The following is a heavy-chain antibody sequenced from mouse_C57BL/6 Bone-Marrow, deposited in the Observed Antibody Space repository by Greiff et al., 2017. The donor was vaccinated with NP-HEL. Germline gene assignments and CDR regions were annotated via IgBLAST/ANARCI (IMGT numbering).Heavy chain of an antibody. CDR2: INYDGSST. J-gene: IGHJ2*01. D-gene: IGHD1-1*01. Sequence: EVMLVESEGGLVQPGSSMKLSCTASGFTFSDYYMAWVRQVPEKGLEWVANINYDGSSTYYLDSLKSRFIISRDNAKNILYLQMSSLKSEDTATYYCAREGLLGTLFDYWGQGTTLTVSS. V-gene: IGHV5-16*01. CDR3: AREGLLGTLFDY. CDR1: GFTFSDYY.